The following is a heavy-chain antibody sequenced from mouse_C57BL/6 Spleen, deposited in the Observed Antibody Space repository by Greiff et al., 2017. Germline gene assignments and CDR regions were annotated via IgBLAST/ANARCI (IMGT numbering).Heavy chain of an antibody. CDR3: ARIDGWGYFDY. J-gene: IGHJ2*01. Sequence: QVQLQQSGPELVKPGASVKISCKASGYAFSSSWMNWVKPRPGKGLEWIGRIYPGDGDTNYNGKFKGKATLTADKSSSTAYMQLSSLTSEDSAVYFCARIDGWGYFDYWGQGTTLTVSS. V-gene: IGHV1-82*01. CDR1: GYAFSSSW. CDR2: IYPGDGDT. D-gene: IGHD2-3*01.